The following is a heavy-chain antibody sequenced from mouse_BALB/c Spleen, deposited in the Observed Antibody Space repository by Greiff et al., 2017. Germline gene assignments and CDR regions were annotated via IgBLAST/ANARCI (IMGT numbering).Heavy chain of an antibody. J-gene: IGHJ4*01. D-gene: IGHD2-2*01. Sequence: VQLQQSGAELVKPGASVKLSCTASGFNIKDTYMHWVKQRPEQGLEWIGRIDPANGNTKYDPKFQGKATITADTSSNTAYLQLSSLTSEDTAVYYCANYGYDSYYAMDYWGQGTSVTVSS. V-gene: IGHV14-3*02. CDR1: GFNIKDTY. CDR2: IDPANGNT. CDR3: ANYGYDSYYAMDY.